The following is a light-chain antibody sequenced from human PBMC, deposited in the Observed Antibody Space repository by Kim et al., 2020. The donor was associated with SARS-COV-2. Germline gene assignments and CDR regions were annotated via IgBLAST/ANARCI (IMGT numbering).Light chain of an antibody. J-gene: IGKJ4*01. V-gene: IGKV3-15*01. CDR1: QSVDSY. CDR3: QQHKNWPLT. CDR2: GAS. Sequence: EIVMTQSPATLSVSPGERVTLSCRASQSVDSYLVWYQQKPGQAPRLLLYGASTRATDIPARFSGSGSGTEFTLTITSLQSEDFAVYYCQQHKNWPLTFGGGTKLEI.